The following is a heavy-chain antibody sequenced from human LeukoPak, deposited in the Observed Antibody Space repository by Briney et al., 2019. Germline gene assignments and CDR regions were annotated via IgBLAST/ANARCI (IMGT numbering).Heavy chain of an antibody. CDR3: ARGRICSSTSCYIDY. Sequence: GGSLRLSCAASGFTFSSYAMSWVRQAPGKGLEWVSAISGSGGSTYYADSVKGRFTISRDNAKNSLYLQMNSLRAEDTAVYYCARGRICSSTSCYIDYWGQGILVTVSS. V-gene: IGHV3-23*01. CDR2: ISGSGGST. D-gene: IGHD2-2*01. J-gene: IGHJ4*02. CDR1: GFTFSSYA.